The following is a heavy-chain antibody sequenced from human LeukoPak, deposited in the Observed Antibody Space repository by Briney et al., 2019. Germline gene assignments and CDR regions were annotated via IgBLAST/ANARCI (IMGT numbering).Heavy chain of an antibody. Sequence: PGGSLRLSCAASGFTFDDYAMYWVRQVPGKGLEWVSGISWNSGTIGYADSVKGRLTISRDNAKTSLYLQMNSLRAEDMALYYCARDRRDGYFGDAFDIWGQGTMVTVSS. V-gene: IGHV3-9*03. J-gene: IGHJ3*02. CDR3: ARDRRDGYFGDAFDI. CDR1: GFTFDDYA. CDR2: ISWNSGTI. D-gene: IGHD5-24*01.